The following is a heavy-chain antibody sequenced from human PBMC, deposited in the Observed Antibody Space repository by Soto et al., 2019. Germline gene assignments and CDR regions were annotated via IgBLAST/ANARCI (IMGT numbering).Heavy chain of an antibody. V-gene: IGHV3-30*18. Sequence: PGGSLRLSCAASGFTFSSYGMHWVRQAPGKGLEWVAVISYDGSNKYYADSVKGRFTISRDNSKNTLYLQMNSLRAEDTAVYYCAKDHWYSSGPDYWGQGTLVTVS. CDR3: AKDHWYSSGPDY. D-gene: IGHD6-19*01. J-gene: IGHJ4*02. CDR1: GFTFSSYG. CDR2: ISYDGSNK.